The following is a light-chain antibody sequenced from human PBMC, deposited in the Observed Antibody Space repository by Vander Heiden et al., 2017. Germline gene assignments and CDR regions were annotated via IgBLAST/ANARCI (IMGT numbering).Light chain of an antibody. V-gene: IGLV1-47*01. J-gene: IGLJ1*01. CDR2: RNN. Sequence: QSVLTQPPSASGTPGPRVTISCSGSDSNIETHYVYWYQQFPGTAPRLVSIRNNQRPSGVPDRFSASKSGTSASLAISGRRSEDEADYYCAAWDDSLSGYVFGSGTKVTVL. CDR1: DSNIETHY. CDR3: AAWDDSLSGYV.